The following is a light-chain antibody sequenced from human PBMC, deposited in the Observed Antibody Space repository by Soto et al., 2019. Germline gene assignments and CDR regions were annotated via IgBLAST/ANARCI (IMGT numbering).Light chain of an antibody. CDR1: QSISRNY. J-gene: IGKJ2*01. CDR3: QQYDGYT. Sequence: EIVLTQSPGTLSLSPGERATLSCRASQSISRNYLAWYQHKPGQAPRLLIYGASSRATGIPDRFSGSGSGTDFTLTISRLEPEDFAVYYCQQYDGYTFGQGTKLEIK. V-gene: IGKV3-20*01. CDR2: GAS.